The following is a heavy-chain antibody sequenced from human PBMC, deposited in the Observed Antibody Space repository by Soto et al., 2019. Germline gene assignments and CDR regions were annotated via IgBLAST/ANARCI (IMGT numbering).Heavy chain of an antibody. CDR1: GYSFTSYW. CDR2: IDPSDSYT. D-gene: IGHD6-6*01. Sequence: GQSLKISRKGSGYSFTSYWISWLRQMPGKGLAWMGRIDPSDSYTNYSPSFQGHVTISADKSISTAYLQWSSLKASDTAMYYCARHAGAARPYLDYYYYGMDVWGQGTTVTVSS. J-gene: IGHJ6*02. CDR3: ARHAGAARPYLDYYYYGMDV. V-gene: IGHV5-10-1*01.